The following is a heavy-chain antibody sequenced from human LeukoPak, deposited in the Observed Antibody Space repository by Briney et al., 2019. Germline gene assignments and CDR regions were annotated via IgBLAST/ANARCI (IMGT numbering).Heavy chain of an antibody. Sequence: GSLRLSCAASGFTLSSYWMSWVRQAPGKGLEWIGYIYYSGSTNYNPSLKSRVTISVDTSKNQFSLKLSSVTAADTAVYYCARGGFAYYYDSSGYYYFDYWGQGTLVTVSS. D-gene: IGHD3-22*01. V-gene: IGHV4-59*01. CDR3: ARGGFAYYYDSSGYYYFDY. CDR1: GFTLSSYW. J-gene: IGHJ4*02. CDR2: IYYSGST.